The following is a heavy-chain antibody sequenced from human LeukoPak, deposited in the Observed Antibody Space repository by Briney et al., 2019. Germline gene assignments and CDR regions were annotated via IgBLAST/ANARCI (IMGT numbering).Heavy chain of an antibody. Sequence: SETLSLTCTVSGDSMSDYFWTWIRQPPGKGLEWIGYIYYSGSTNYKPSLKSRVTISVETSKNQFSLKLRSVTAADTAVYYCARVTGYMIEDYFDYWGQGTLVTVSS. CDR1: GDSMSDYF. V-gene: IGHV4-59*01. CDR2: IYYSGST. D-gene: IGHD3-22*01. J-gene: IGHJ4*02. CDR3: ARVTGYMIEDYFDY.